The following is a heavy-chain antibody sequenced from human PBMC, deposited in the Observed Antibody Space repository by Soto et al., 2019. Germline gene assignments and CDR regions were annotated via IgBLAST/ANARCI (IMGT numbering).Heavy chain of an antibody. J-gene: IGHJ4*02. CDR2: TRDQPNSYTT. Sequence: EVQLVESGGGLVQPGGSLRLSCAASGFTLSDHNMDWVRQAPGKGLEWVGRTRDQPNSYTTEYAASVKGRFTISRDDSKNSLYLQMNSLKTEDTAVYYCPSLASTALTGVDYWGQGTLVTVSS. CDR1: GFTLSDHN. D-gene: IGHD3-9*01. CDR3: PSLASTALTGVDY. V-gene: IGHV3-72*01.